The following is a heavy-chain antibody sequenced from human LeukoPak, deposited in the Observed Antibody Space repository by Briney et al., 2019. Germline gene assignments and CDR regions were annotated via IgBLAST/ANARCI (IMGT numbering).Heavy chain of an antibody. J-gene: IGHJ4*02. D-gene: IGHD6-19*01. Sequence: ASVKVSCKASGYIFTSYGFSWVRQAPGQGLEWMGWISAYNGNTDYPQKLQGRVTLTTDTSTSTAYMELRSLGSDDTAVYYCARGPLQWLGIGVNDYWGQGTLVTVSS. CDR3: ARGPLQWLGIGVNDY. CDR2: ISAYNGNT. CDR1: GYIFTSYG. V-gene: IGHV1-18*01.